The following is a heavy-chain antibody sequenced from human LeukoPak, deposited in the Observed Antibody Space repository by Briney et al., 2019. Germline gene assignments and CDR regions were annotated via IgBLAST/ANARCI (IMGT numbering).Heavy chain of an antibody. CDR1: GYIFTGYF. V-gene: IGHV1-2*02. CDR3: ARSTPATGYYLDV. Sequence: ASVKVSCKASGYIFTGYFMHWVRQAPGQGLEWMGWIDPNSGDTNYARNFQGRVTMTRDTSISTAYMELTRLTSDDTAVYYCARSTPATGYYLDVWGKGTTVTVSS. J-gene: IGHJ6*03. D-gene: IGHD1-1*01. CDR2: IDPNSGDT.